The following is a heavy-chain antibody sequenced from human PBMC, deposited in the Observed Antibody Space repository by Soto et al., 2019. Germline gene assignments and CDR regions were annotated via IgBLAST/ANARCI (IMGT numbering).Heavy chain of an antibody. CDR1: GGSISSSSYY. CDR2: IYYSGST. Sequence: PSETLSLTCTVSGGSISSSSYYWGWIRQPPGKGLEWIGSIYYSGSTYYNPSLKSRVTISVDTSKNQFSLKLSSVTAADTAVYYCARGDVITGTTRPYWFDPWGQGTLVTVSS. J-gene: IGHJ5*02. D-gene: IGHD1-7*01. CDR3: ARGDVITGTTRPYWFDP. V-gene: IGHV4-39*01.